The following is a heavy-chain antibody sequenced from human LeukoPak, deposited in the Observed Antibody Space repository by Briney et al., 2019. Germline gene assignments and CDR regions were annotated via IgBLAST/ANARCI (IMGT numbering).Heavy chain of an antibody. J-gene: IGHJ6*04. V-gene: IGHV1-2*02. CDR3: ARDNREVRGGDCFDV. CDR1: GYTFTGYY. Sequence: ASVKVSCKASGYTFTGYYIHWVRQARGQGLEWMGWINPNSGVTNYAQKFQGRVTMTRDTSITTAYMELSRLRSDDTAVYYCARDNREVRGGDCFDVWCKGTTVTVSS. CDR2: INPNSGVT. D-gene: IGHD2-21*02.